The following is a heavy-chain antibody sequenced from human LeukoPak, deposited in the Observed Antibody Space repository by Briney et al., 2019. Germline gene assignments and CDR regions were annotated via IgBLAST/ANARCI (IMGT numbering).Heavy chain of an antibody. J-gene: IGHJ4*02. CDR1: GFTFSSYA. V-gene: IGHV3-30-3*01. CDR3: ARRGLYSSSWSPFHY. Sequence: GGSLRLSCAASGFTFSSYAMHWVRQAPGKGLEWVAVISYDGSNKYYADSVKGRFTISRDNSKNTLYLQMNSLRAEDTAVYYCARRGLYSSSWSPFHYWGQGTLVTVSS. CDR2: ISYDGSNK. D-gene: IGHD6-13*01.